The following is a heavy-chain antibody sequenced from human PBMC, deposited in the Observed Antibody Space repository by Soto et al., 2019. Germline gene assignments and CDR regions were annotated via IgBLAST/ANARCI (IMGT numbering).Heavy chain of an antibody. CDR1: GGSISSSNHY. Sequence: PSETLSLTCTVSGGSISSSNHYWGWIRQPPGKGLEWIESIDYSGSTYYNPSLRSRVTISVDTSKNQFSLKLNSVTAADTAVYYCARNPRQGSLDYFDDWGQGNIVTV. V-gene: IGHV4-39*01. CDR2: IDYSGST. CDR3: ARNPRQGSLDYFDD. J-gene: IGHJ4*02.